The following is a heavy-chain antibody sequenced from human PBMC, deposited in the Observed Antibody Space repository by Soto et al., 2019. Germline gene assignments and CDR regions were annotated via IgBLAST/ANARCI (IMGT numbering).Heavy chain of an antibody. J-gene: IGHJ5*02. Sequence: GGSLRLSCEASRFTFSNYGMHWVRQAPGRGLEWVAVIYHDGSNRYYADSVKGRFTISRDNSKNTLYLRLNSLRAEDADVYYCVSSALPRVVLPSRNWFDPWGQGTLVTVSS. D-gene: IGHD6-6*01. CDR2: IYHDGSNR. CDR3: VSSALPRVVLPSRNWFDP. V-gene: IGHV3-33*03. CDR1: RFTFSNYG.